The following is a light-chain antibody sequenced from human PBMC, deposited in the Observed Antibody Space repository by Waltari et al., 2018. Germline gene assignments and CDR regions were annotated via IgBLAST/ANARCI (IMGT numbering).Light chain of an antibody. CDR2: DVS. J-gene: IGLJ2*01. V-gene: IGLV2-14*01. CDR3: SSQSSNNVVL. CDR1: SNDVGGYNS. Sequence: QSALTQPASVSGSPGQSVTIFCTGTSNDVGGYNSVSWYQEHPGQAPRVIIYDVSDRRAWVSAPFSGSKSGDTASLTLSGLPAEDEADYYCSSQSSNNVVLFGGGTKLTVL.